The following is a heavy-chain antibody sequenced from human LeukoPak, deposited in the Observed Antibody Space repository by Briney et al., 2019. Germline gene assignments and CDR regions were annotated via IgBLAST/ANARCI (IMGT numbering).Heavy chain of an antibody. CDR3: AARARDYGDFDFDY. D-gene: IGHD4-17*01. J-gene: IGHJ4*02. CDR2: IDPSDSYT. CDR1: GYSFTSYW. V-gene: IGHV5-10-1*01. Sequence: PGESLRICCKGSGYSFTSYWITWGRQMPGEGLEWVGRIDPSDSYTNYSPSFQGHVTISADKSITTAYLQWSSLKASDTDMYYCAARARDYGDFDFDYWGQGTLVTVSS.